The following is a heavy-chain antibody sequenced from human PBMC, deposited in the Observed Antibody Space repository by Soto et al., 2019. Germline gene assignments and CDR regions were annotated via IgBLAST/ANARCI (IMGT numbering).Heavy chain of an antibody. CDR1: GGSINISGYY. D-gene: IGHD1-1*01. J-gene: IGHJ5*02. CDR2: IFYTGST. Sequence: PSETLSLTCTVSGGSINISGYYWGWLRQPPGKGLEWIGSIFYTGSTYYNPSVKNRVSMSVDTSKNQFSLKLSSVTAADTAVYYCARRELNDPFAPWGQGTLVTVSS. CDR3: ARRELNDPFAP. V-gene: IGHV4-39*01.